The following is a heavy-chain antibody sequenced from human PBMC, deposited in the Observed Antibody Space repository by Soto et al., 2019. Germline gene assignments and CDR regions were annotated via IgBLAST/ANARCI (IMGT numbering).Heavy chain of an antibody. D-gene: IGHD3-22*01. CDR2: IYYLGNT. CDR1: GGSISSGPSY. Sequence: PSETLSLTCTVSGGSISSGPSYWGWIRQPPGQGLEWVGSIYYLGNTYYNSSLGSRVVISVDKSKNQFSLKLSSVTAADTAVYYCAGLYPYESSGYHSNYWGQGTQVTVSS. V-gene: IGHV4-39*01. J-gene: IGHJ4*02. CDR3: AGLYPYESSGYHSNY.